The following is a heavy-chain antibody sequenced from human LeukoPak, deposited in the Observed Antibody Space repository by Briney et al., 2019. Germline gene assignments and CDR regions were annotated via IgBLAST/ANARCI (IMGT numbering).Heavy chain of an antibody. CDR3: ERYYNHYYYCYGMDV. J-gene: IGHJ6*02. V-gene: IGHV4-59*01. CDR2: ICYSGST. CDR1: GGSISSNC. D-gene: IGHD5-24*01. Sequence: SETLSLTCTVTGGSISSNCWSWIRQPPGKGLEWIGYICYSGSTNYNHCIKSRVAISVDTSKNQFSLKLSSVTAADTGVYYCERYYNHYYYCYGMDVWGQGKTVTVSS.